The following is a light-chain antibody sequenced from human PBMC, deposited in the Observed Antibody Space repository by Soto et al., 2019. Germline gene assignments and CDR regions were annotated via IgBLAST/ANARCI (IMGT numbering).Light chain of an antibody. J-gene: IGLJ2*01. CDR3: TPYIHRRTLVV. V-gene: IGLV2-14*01. CDR1: SIDVGGYNY. Sequence: QSALTQPASVSGSPGQSITISCTGTSIDVGGYNYVSWYQHHPGKAPKLMIYGVTNRPSGVSIRFSGSKSGNTASLTISGLQPEDEADYYCTPYIHRRTLVVFGGGTKLTVL. CDR2: GVT.